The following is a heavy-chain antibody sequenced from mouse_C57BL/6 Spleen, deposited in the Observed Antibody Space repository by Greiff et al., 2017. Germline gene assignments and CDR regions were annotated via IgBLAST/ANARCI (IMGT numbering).Heavy chain of an antibody. Sequence: VQLQQSGPELVKPGASVKMSCKASGYTFTDYNMHWVKQSHGKSLEWIGYINPNNGGTSYNQKFKGKATLTVNQSSSTAYMELRSLTSEDSAVYYCARSHYEGYPYWGQGTTLTVSS. CDR2: INPNNGGT. V-gene: IGHV1-22*01. D-gene: IGHD2-3*01. CDR1: GYTFTDYN. J-gene: IGHJ2*01. CDR3: ARSHYEGYPY.